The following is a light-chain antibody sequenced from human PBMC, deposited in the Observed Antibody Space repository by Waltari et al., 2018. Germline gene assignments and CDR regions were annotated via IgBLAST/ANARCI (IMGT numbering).Light chain of an antibody. Sequence: EVVMTQSPATLSVSPGERATLSCRASQSIATDLAWYQHKPGQAPRLLIYHASTRATAIPTRFRGSGSGTDFTLTICGLQSEDSAVYYCQQYNRWPPLTFGGGTKVEI. CDR2: HAS. V-gene: IGKV3D-15*01. J-gene: IGKJ4*01. CDR1: QSIATD. CDR3: QQYNRWPPLT.